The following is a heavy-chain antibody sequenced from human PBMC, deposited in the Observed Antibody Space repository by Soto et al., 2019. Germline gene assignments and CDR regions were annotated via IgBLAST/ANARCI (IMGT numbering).Heavy chain of an antibody. CDR2: INSDGSFT. V-gene: IGHV3-74*01. J-gene: IGHJ6*02. Sequence: GPLRLPCTVSGSTIKNHCVRWVRQAPGKGLVWISHINSDGSFTYYADSVKGRFTIARDNAKNMVYLQMNSLRAEDTAVYFCARDRSYSLDVWGQGTTVTVSS. CDR3: ARDRSYSLDV. CDR1: GSTIKNHC.